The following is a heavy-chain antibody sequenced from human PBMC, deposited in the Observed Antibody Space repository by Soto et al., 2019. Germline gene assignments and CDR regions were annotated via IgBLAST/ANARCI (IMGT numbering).Heavy chain of an antibody. CDR1: GGSISSSNW. D-gene: IGHD4-17*01. V-gene: IGHV4-4*02. J-gene: IGHJ5*02. Sequence: PSETLSVTCAVSGGSISSSNWWSCVRQPPGKGLEWIGEIYHSGSTNYNPSFKSRVTISVEKSKNHFSLELSSVTAADTAVYYCVLRGPNTLTTSWFDPWGQGTLVTVSS. CDR2: IYHSGST. CDR3: VLRGPNTLTTSWFDP.